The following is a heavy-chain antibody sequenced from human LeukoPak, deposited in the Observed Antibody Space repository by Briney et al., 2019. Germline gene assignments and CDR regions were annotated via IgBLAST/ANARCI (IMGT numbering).Heavy chain of an antibody. J-gene: IGHJ6*02. CDR3: AKGGSVQPYYYGMDV. CDR2: LSGSGTNI. Sequence: PGGSLRLSCAVSGFIFNNYAMNWVRQAPGKGLEWVSGLSGSGTNIFSAASVRGRFTISRDNSKNTVNLQMISLTAADTAVYFCAKGGSVQPYYYGMDVWGQGTTVIVSS. D-gene: IGHD3-16*01. V-gene: IGHV3-23*01. CDR1: GFIFNNYA.